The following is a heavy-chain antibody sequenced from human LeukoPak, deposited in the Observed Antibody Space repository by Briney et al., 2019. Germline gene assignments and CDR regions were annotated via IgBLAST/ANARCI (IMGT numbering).Heavy chain of an antibody. CDR1: GGSISSYY. V-gene: IGHV4-4*07. J-gene: IGHJ5*02. D-gene: IGHD6-13*01. Sequence: SETLSLTCTVSGGSISSYYWSWIRQPAGKGLEWIGRIYTSGSTNYNPSLKSRVTMSVDTSKNQFSLKLSSVTAADTAVYYCARDPGPYSSSWSHSEVVPITSNWFDPWGQGTLVTVSS. CDR2: IYTSGST. CDR3: ARDPGPYSSSWSHSEVVPITSNWFDP.